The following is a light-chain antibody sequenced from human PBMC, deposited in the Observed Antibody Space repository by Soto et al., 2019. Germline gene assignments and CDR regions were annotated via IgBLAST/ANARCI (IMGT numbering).Light chain of an antibody. J-gene: IGLJ1*01. Sequence: QSVLTQPPSVSGAPGQRVTISCTGSSSNFGAGYEVHWYKQVPGAAPTLVIFNNLNRPSGVPERFSGSKSGTSASLVISGLQAEDEADYYCQSFDSSLRGYVFGSGTQLTVL. CDR1: SSNFGAGYE. CDR2: NNL. CDR3: QSFDSSLRGYV. V-gene: IGLV1-40*01.